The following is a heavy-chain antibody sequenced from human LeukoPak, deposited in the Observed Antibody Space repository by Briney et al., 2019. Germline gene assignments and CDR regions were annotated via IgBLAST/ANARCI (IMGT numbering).Heavy chain of an antibody. Sequence: PSETLSLTCTVSGGSISSYYWSWLRQPPGRELEWIGYIYYTGTTNYNPSLKSRAAISVDTSKNQFSLKLTSVTASDTAVYYCVRDKRDGTRPSSERFDYWGQGTLVTVSS. CDR3: VRDKRDGTRPSSERFDY. V-gene: IGHV4-59*01. D-gene: IGHD5-24*01. CDR2: IYYTGTT. J-gene: IGHJ4*02. CDR1: GGSISSYY.